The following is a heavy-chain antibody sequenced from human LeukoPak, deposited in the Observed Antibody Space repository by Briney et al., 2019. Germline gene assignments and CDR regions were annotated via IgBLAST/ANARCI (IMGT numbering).Heavy chain of an antibody. J-gene: IGHJ4*02. CDR2: IYYSGST. D-gene: IGHD6-19*01. CDR1: GGSISSSSYY. V-gene: IGHV4-39*01. Sequence: SETLSLTCTVSGGSISSSSYYWGWIRQPPGKGLEWIGSIYYSGSTYYNPSLKSRVTISVDTSKNQFSLKLSSVTAADTAVYYCARSLSGWNIDYWGQGTLVTVSS. CDR3: ARSLSGWNIDY.